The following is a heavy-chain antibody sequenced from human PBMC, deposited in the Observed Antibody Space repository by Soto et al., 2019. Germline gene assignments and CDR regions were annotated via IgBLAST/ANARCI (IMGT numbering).Heavy chain of an antibody. J-gene: IGHJ2*01. CDR2: IYYSGST. D-gene: IGHD1-1*01. V-gene: IGHV4-59*01. Sequence: QVQLQESGPGLVKPSETLALTCTVSGGSISSYYWSWIRQPPGKGLECIGYIYYSGSTNYNPSLKSRVTISVDTSKNQFSLKLSSVTAADTAVYYCARDTSNWNDLKSYWYFDLWGRGTLVTVSS. CDR3: ARDTSNWNDLKSYWYFDL. CDR1: GGSISSYY.